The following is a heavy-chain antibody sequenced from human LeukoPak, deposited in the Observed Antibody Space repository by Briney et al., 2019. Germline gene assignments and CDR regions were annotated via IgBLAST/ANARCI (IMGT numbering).Heavy chain of an antibody. CDR1: GYTFSSYG. V-gene: IGHV1-18*01. J-gene: IGHJ4*02. CDR2: ITPHNGNT. D-gene: IGHD3-3*01. CDR3: ARAVLPSLEWFYY. Sequence: GASVKVSCKASGYTFSSYGISWVRQAPGQGLEWMGWITPHNGNTNYAHKLQGRVTMTTDTSTSTAYMELRSLRSDDTAVYYCARAVLPSLEWFYYWGQGTLVTVSS.